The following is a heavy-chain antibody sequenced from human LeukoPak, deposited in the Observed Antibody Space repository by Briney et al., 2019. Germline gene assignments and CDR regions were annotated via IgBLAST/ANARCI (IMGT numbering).Heavy chain of an antibody. CDR3: ASLVVLNY. V-gene: IGHV3-21*01. CDR1: GFTFCSYS. Sequence: GGSLRLSCAASGFTFCSYSMNWVRQAPGKGLEWVSSISSSSSYIYYADSVRGRFTISRDNAKNSLYLQMNSLRAEDTAVYYCASLVVLNYWGQGTLVTVSS. D-gene: IGHD2-15*01. J-gene: IGHJ4*02. CDR2: ISSSSSYI.